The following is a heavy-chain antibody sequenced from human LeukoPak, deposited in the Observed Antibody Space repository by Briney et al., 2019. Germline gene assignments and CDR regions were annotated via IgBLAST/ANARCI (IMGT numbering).Heavy chain of an antibody. CDR1: GFTFSNYS. CDR2: ISPSSHYI. CDR3: ARDRHTAMVYYYYYMDV. V-gene: IGHV3-21*04. Sequence: GGSLRLSCAGSGFTFSNYSINWVRQAPGKGLGWVSSISPSSHYIYYADSVRGRFTISRNNARNSPYLQMNSLRDEDTAVYYCARDRHTAMVYYYYYMDVWGTGTTVTVSS. J-gene: IGHJ6*03. D-gene: IGHD5-18*01.